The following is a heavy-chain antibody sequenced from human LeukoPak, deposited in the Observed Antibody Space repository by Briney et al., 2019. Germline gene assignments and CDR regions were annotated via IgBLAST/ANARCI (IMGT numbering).Heavy chain of an antibody. V-gene: IGHV4-39*02. CDR3: ARERRGYGGTFDS. CDR2: IYYSGST. J-gene: IGHJ4*02. D-gene: IGHD4-23*01. CDR1: GGSISSSSYY. Sequence: PSETLSLTCTVSGGSISSSSYYWGWIRQPPGKGLEWIGSIYYSGSTYYNPSLKSRVTISVDTSKNQFSLKLSSVTAADTAVYYCARERRGYGGTFDSWGQGTLVTVSS.